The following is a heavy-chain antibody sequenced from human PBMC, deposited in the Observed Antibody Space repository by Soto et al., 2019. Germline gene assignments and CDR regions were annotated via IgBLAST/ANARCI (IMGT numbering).Heavy chain of an antibody. D-gene: IGHD3-22*01. CDR1: GYTFTSYG. Sequence: RASVKVSCKAPGYTFTSYGISWVRQAPGQGLEWMGWISAYNGNTNYAQKLQGRVTMTTDTSTSTAYMELRSLRSDDTAVYYCARVSTYYYDSSGFFDIWGQGTMVTVSS. CDR2: ISAYNGNT. V-gene: IGHV1-18*04. CDR3: ARVSTYYYDSSGFFDI. J-gene: IGHJ3*02.